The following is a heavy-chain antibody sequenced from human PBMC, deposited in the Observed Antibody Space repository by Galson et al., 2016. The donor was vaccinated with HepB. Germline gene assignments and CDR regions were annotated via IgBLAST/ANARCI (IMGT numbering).Heavy chain of an antibody. CDR3: ARRTFGGVHY. CDR2: IMPKLEIA. Sequence: SVKVSCKASGATFSFYGITWVRQAPGQGLEWVGGIMPKLEIANYAQKFQGRVTVTADESTYTSYMEMRSLTSEDTAVYYCARRTFGGVHYGGQGTLVTVSS. V-gene: IGHV1-69*10. J-gene: IGHJ4*02. CDR1: GATFSFYG. D-gene: IGHD3-16*01.